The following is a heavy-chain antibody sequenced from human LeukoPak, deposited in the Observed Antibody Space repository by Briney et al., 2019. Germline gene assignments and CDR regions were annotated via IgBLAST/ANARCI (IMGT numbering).Heavy chain of an antibody. V-gene: IGHV4-59*08. CDR1: GGSISSYY. Sequence: SETLSLTCTVSGGSISSYYWSWIRQPPGKGLEWIGYIYYSGSTNYNPSLRGRVTISVDTSKNQFSLKLTSVTAADTAVYYCARHWPIAAAGPFDYWGQGTLVTVSS. D-gene: IGHD6-13*01. CDR2: IYYSGST. J-gene: IGHJ4*02. CDR3: ARHWPIAAAGPFDY.